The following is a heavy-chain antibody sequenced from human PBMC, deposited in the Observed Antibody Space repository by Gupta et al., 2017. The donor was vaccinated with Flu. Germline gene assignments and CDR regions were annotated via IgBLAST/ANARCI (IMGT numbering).Heavy chain of an antibody. CDR3: AKDHVFGVVMEYYYYYGMDV. V-gene: IGHV3-30*18. CDR2: ISYDGSNK. D-gene: IGHD3-3*01. J-gene: IGHJ6*02. Sequence: LDGVAVISYDGSNKYYADSVKGRFTISRDNSKNTLYLQMNSLRAEDTAVYYCAKDHVFGVVMEYYYYYGMDVWGQGTTVTVAS.